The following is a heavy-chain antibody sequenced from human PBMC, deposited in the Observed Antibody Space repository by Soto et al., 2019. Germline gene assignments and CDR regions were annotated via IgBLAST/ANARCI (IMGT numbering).Heavy chain of an antibody. J-gene: IGHJ6*02. Sequence: PGGSLRLSCVASGFSLSDYAVNWVRQAPGKGLEWVSFISSDSRTIYYADSVEGRFTVSRENARNSVSLQMDSLRDEDAAVYYCARIKLVEWFFINVDVYDMDVWGQGTPVTVSS. CDR2: ISSDSRTI. D-gene: IGHD3-3*01. V-gene: IGHV3-48*02. CDR1: GFSLSDYA. CDR3: ARIKLVEWFFINVDVYDMDV.